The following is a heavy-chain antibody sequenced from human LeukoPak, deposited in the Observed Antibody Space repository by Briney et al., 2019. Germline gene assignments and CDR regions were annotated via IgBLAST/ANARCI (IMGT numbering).Heavy chain of an antibody. J-gene: IGHJ4*02. Sequence: GSSVKVSCKASGGTFSSYAISWVRQAPGQGLEWMGGIIPIFGTANYAQKFQGRVTITTDESTSTAYMELSSLRSEDTAVYYFARDSTGGYHFDYWGQGTLVTVSS. V-gene: IGHV1-69*05. D-gene: IGHD3-22*01. CDR1: GGTFSSYA. CDR3: ARDSTGGYHFDY. CDR2: IIPIFGTA.